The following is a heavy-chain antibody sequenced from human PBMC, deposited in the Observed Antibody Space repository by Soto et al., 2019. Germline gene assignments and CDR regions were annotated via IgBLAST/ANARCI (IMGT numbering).Heavy chain of an antibody. D-gene: IGHD3-10*01. CDR1: GFTFSSYS. CDR2: ISSISIYI. Sequence: LRLSCAASGFTFSSYSMNWVRQAPGKGLEWVSSISSISIYIYYADSVNVRFTISRDNSNNSLYLQMNSLRAEDTAVYYCARVPLLWFGELSKAYFFYGMDXWGQGATVPAS. V-gene: IGHV3-21*01. CDR3: ARVPLLWFGELSKAYFFYGMDX. J-gene: IGHJ6*02.